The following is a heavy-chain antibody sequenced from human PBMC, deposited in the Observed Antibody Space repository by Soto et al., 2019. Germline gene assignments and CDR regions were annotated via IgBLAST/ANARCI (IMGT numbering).Heavy chain of an antibody. J-gene: IGHJ4*02. D-gene: IGHD4-17*01. CDR1: GASIITNNYF. CDR3: ARRRASDYGGNHHPYYFDR. V-gene: IGHV4-39*01. Sequence: LQLQESGPGLVKPSETLSLTCTVSGASIITNNYFWVWIRQSPRRGLELIGSISYSGRTYDNPSLQSRVTISIDASKNQFSLKLTSVTTADTSIYYCARRRASDYGGNHHPYYFDRWGQGTLVTVSS. CDR2: ISYSGRT.